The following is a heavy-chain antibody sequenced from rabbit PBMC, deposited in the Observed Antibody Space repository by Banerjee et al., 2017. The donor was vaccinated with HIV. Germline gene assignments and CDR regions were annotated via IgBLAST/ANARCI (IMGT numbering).Heavy chain of an antibody. CDR2: IYPAKGST. CDR1: GFSFSSSDY. V-gene: IGHV1S43*01. Sequence: LEESGGGLVQPEGSLTLTCEASGFSFSSSDYICWVRQAPGKGLEWIGIIYPAKGSTDYASWVNGRFTISSDNAQSTVDLKMTSLTAADTATYFCARAIVPWLGLTRLDLWGPGTLVTVS. D-gene: IGHD4-1*01. J-gene: IGHJ3*01. CDR3: ARAIVPWLGLTRLDL.